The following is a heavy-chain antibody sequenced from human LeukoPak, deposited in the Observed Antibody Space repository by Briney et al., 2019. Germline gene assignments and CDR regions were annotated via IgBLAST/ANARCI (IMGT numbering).Heavy chain of an antibody. CDR1: GGSISSSSYY. CDR2: IYYSGST. Sequence: PSETLSLTCTVSGGSISSSSYYWGWIRQPPGKGLEWTGSIYYSGSTYYNPSLKSRVTISVDTSKNQFSLKLSSVTAADTAVYYCAGEYQLLFLPYYYYGMDVWGQGTTVTVSS. CDR3: AGEYQLLFLPYYYYGMDV. D-gene: IGHD2-2*01. V-gene: IGHV4-39*02. J-gene: IGHJ6*02.